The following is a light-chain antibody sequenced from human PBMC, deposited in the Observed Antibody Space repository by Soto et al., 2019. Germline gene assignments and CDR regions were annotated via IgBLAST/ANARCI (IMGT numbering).Light chain of an antibody. J-gene: IGKJ1*01. V-gene: IGKV1-5*03. Sequence: DIQMTQSPSTLSASVGDRVTITCRASQSISSWLAWYQQKPGKAPKLLIYKASSLESGVPSRFSGSVSGTEFTLTISSLQPDDFAPYYCQQYDSYPWTFGQGTKVDIK. CDR3: QQYDSYPWT. CDR1: QSISSW. CDR2: KAS.